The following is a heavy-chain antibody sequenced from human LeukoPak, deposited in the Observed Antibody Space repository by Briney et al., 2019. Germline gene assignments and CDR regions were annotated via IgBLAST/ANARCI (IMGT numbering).Heavy chain of an antibody. Sequence: GGSLRLSCAASGFTFSNFSMNWVRQAPGKGLEWVSSISRSSVYIYNADSLKGRFSVSRDNAKNTLFLQMNSLRADDTAVYYCARVLGHYSSGHDGGQGTLVTVSS. J-gene: IGHJ4*02. CDR3: ARVLGHYSSGHD. CDR2: ISRSSVYI. V-gene: IGHV3-21*06. CDR1: GFTFSNFS. D-gene: IGHD6-19*01.